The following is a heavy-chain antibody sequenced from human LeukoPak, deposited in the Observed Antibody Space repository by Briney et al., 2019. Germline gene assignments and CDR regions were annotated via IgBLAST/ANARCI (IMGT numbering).Heavy chain of an antibody. CDR2: IWYDGSNK. Sequence: GGSLRLSCAASGFTFSSYGMHWVRQAPGKGLEWVAVIWYDGSNKYYADSVKGRFTISRDNSKNTLYLQMNNLRAEDTAVYYCARDNAAAGLPLQHWGQGTLVTVSS. V-gene: IGHV3-33*01. CDR1: GFTFSSYG. D-gene: IGHD6-13*01. J-gene: IGHJ1*01. CDR3: ARDNAAAGLPLQH.